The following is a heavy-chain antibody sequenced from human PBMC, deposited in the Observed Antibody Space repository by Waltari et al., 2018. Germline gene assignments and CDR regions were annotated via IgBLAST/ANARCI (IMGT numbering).Heavy chain of an antibody. CDR3: ARGGVYDYVWGSLDY. J-gene: IGHJ4*02. V-gene: IGHV4-38-2*01. D-gene: IGHD3-16*01. CDR2: IYHSGST. CDR1: GFSISRGYQ. Sequence: QVQLQESGPGLVKPSETLSLTCAVSGFSISRGYQWGWIRQPPGKGLEWIGSIYHSGSTYFNPSLKSRVTISVDTSKNQFSLKLSSVTAADTAVYYCARGGVYDYVWGSLDYWGQGTLVTVSS.